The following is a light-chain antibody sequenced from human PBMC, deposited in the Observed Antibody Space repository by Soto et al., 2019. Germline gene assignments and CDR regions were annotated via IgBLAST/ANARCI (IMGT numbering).Light chain of an antibody. CDR2: GAS. V-gene: IGKV3-11*01. J-gene: IGKJ5*01. Sequence: EIVLTQSPGTLSLSPGERATLSCRASQSVSSSYLAWYQQKPGQAPRLLIYGASNRATGIPARFSGSGSGTDFTLTISSLEPEDFAVYYCQQRSNWPPITFGQGTRLESK. CDR3: QQRSNWPPIT. CDR1: QSVSSS.